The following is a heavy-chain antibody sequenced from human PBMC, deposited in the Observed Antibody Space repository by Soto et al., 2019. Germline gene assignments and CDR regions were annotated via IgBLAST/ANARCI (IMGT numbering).Heavy chain of an antibody. J-gene: IGHJ3*02. Sequence: ASVKVSCKASGYTFTSHGISWVRQAPGQGLEWMGWISAYNGNTNYAQKLQGRVTMTTDTSTSTAYMELRSLRSDDTAVYYCARPGHSGSFNHAFDIWGQGTMVTVSS. CDR3: ARPGHSGSFNHAFDI. V-gene: IGHV1-18*01. CDR1: GYTFTSHG. D-gene: IGHD1-26*01. CDR2: ISAYNGNT.